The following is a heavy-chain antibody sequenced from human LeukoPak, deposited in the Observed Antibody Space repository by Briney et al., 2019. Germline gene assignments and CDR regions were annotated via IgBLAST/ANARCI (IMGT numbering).Heavy chain of an antibody. D-gene: IGHD4-17*01. CDR1: GFTFSTYP. V-gene: IGHV3-74*01. Sequence: GGSLRLSCSASGFTFSTYPMHWVRQAPGKGLVWVSRINSDGSSTSYADSVKGRFTISRDNAKNTLYLQMNSLRAEDTAVYYCARDRSFYGDSYYGMDVWGQGTTVTVSS. CDR2: INSDGSST. J-gene: IGHJ6*02. CDR3: ARDRSFYGDSYYGMDV.